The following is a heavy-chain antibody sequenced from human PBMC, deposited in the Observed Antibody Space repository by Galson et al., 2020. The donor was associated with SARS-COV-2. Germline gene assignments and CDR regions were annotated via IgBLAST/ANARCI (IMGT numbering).Heavy chain of an antibody. V-gene: IGHV4-59*08. Sequence: SETLSLTCTVSGGSISNYYWSWIRQPPGKGLEWIASISYSGHINYSPSLKSRVTISVDTYKNQFSLKMSSVTAADTAVYYCARHAAYCTGGSCESDFDYWGQGTLVTVS. D-gene: IGHD2-15*01. J-gene: IGHJ4*02. CDR2: ISYSGHI. CDR3: ARHAAYCTGGSCESDFDY. CDR1: GGSISNYY.